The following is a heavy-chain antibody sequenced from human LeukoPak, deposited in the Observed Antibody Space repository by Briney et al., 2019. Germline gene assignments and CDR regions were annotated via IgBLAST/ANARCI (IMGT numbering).Heavy chain of an antibody. J-gene: IGHJ5*02. CDR2: ISSSGSTI. Sequence: AGGSLRLSCAASGFTFSDYYMSWIRQAPGKGLEWVSYISSSGSTIYYADSVKGRFTISRDNAKNSLYLQMNSLRAEDTAVYYCARRAMVRGANNWFDPWGQGTLVTVSS. D-gene: IGHD3-10*01. CDR3: ARRAMVRGANNWFDP. CDR1: GFTFSDYY. V-gene: IGHV3-11*01.